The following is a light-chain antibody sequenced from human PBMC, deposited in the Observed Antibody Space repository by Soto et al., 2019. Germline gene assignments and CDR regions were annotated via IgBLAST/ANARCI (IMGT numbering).Light chain of an antibody. CDR1: SSNIGTGYD. V-gene: IGLV1-40*01. CDR2: GNG. J-gene: IGLJ3*02. CDR3: QSYDGNLGGPWV. Sequence: QSVLTQPPSVSGAPGQRVTISCTGSSSNIGTGYDVNWYQQLPGKAPKLLIYGNGNRPSGVPDRFSASKSGTSASLAIPGLQAEDEADYYCQSYDGNLGGPWVFGGGTQLTVL.